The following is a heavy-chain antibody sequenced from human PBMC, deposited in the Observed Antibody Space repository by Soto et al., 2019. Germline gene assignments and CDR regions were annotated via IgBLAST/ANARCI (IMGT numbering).Heavy chain of an antibody. Sequence: PSETLSLTCTVSGGSISSGGYYWSWIRQHPGKGLEWIGYIYYSGSTYYNPSLKSRVTISVDTSKNQFSLKLSSVTAADTAVYYCARVEGVLGYCSSTSCPPSYDPWSQGTLVPVSS. J-gene: IGHJ5*02. D-gene: IGHD2-2*01. CDR1: GGSISSGGYY. V-gene: IGHV4-31*03. CDR2: IYYSGST. CDR3: ARVEGVLGYCSSTSCPPSYDP.